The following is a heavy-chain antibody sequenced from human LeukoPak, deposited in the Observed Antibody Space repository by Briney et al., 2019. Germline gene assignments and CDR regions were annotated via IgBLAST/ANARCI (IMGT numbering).Heavy chain of an antibody. V-gene: IGHV4-39*01. Sequence: TASETLSLTCTVSGGSISSSDYYWAWIRQPPGKGLEWIGSIYYSGSTYYNPSLKSRVTISVDTSKNQFSLKLSSVTAADTAVYYCASGRGVIIYFDYWGQGTLVTVSS. CDR2: IYYSGST. J-gene: IGHJ4*02. CDR1: GGSISSSDYY. CDR3: ASGRGVIIYFDY. D-gene: IGHD3-10*01.